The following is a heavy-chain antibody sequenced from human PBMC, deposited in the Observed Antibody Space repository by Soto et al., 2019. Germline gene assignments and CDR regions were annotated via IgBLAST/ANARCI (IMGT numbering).Heavy chain of an antibody. V-gene: IGHV1-58*01. J-gene: IGHJ4*02. Sequence: SVKVSCKASGFTFTSSAVQWVRQARGQRLEWIGWIVVGSGNTNYAQKFQERVTITRDMSTSTAYMELSSLRSEDTAVYYCAADGGITMVRGVTPDYWGQGTLVTVSS. CDR2: IVVGSGNT. CDR1: GFTFTSSA. D-gene: IGHD3-10*01. CDR3: AADGGITMVRGVTPDY.